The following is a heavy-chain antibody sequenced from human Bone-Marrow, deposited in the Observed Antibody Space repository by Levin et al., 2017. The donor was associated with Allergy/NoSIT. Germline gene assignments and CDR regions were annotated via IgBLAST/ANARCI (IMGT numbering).Heavy chain of an antibody. CDR1: GFTFSSYS. CDR2: ISSSSSYI. J-gene: IGHJ5*02. V-gene: IGHV3-21*01. D-gene: IGHD6-19*01. Sequence: GESLKISCAASGFTFSSYSMNWVRQAPGKGLEWVSSISSSSSYIYYADSVKGRFTISRDNAKNSLYLQMNSLRAEDTAVYYCARDKEIAVAGTSPASGSWFDPWGQGTLVTVSS. CDR3: ARDKEIAVAGTSPASGSWFDP.